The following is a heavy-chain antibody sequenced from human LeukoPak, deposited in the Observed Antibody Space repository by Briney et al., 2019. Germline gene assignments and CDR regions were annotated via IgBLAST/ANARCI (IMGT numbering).Heavy chain of an antibody. D-gene: IGHD1-26*01. V-gene: IGHV3-53*01. CDR1: GFTVSSNY. CDR3: ARDRVVGATFLMFHDAFDI. J-gene: IGHJ3*02. CDR2: IYSDGST. Sequence: GGSLRLSCAASGFTVSSNYMTWVRQAPGKGLEWVSVIYSDGSTYYADSVKGRFTISRDNSKNTLFLQMNSLRAEDSAVYYCARDRVVGATFLMFHDAFDIWGQGTMVTVSS.